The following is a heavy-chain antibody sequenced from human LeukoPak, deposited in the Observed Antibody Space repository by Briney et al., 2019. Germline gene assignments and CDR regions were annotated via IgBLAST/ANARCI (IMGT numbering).Heavy chain of an antibody. V-gene: IGHV1-2*02. CDR2: INPNSGGT. Sequence: ASVKVSCKASGYTFTGHYMHWVRQAPGQGLEWMGWINPNSGGTNYAQKFQGRVTMTRDTSISTAYVELSRLRSDDTAVYYCARPRRDGYNSGWFDPWGQGTLVTVSS. J-gene: IGHJ5*02. CDR1: GYTFTGHY. CDR3: ARPRRDGYNSGWFDP. D-gene: IGHD5-24*01.